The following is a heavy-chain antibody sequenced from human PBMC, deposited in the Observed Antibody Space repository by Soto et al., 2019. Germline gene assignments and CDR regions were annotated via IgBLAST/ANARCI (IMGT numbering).Heavy chain of an antibody. V-gene: IGHV5-51*01. CDR3: ASTRYSSSSGYYYYGMDV. CDR2: IYPGDSDT. CDR1: GYSVTSYW. J-gene: IGHJ6*02. D-gene: IGHD6-6*01. Sequence: GESLKISCKGAGYSVTSYWIGWVRQMPGKGLEWMGIIYPGDSDTRYSPSFQGQVTISADKSISTAYLQWSSLKASDTAMYYCASTRYSSSSGYYYYGMDVWGQGTTVTVSS.